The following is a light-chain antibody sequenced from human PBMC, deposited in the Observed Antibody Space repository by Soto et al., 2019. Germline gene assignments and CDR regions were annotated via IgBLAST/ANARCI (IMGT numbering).Light chain of an antibody. V-gene: IGKV3-11*01. CDR2: DAS. J-gene: IGKJ4*01. CDR3: QQSRDWPLT. CDR1: QSVNIN. Sequence: EIVLTQSPGTLSLSPGERATLSCRASQSVNINLAWYQQKPGQAPRLLFYDASTRATGIPVRFSGSGSETDFTLTISNLETEDFAFYYCQQSRDWPLTFGGGTKVEIK.